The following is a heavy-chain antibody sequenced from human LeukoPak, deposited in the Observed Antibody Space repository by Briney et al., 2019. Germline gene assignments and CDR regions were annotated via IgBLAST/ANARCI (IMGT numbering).Heavy chain of an antibody. J-gene: IGHJ4*02. CDR3: ARSNTYYYDSQNFDY. CDR1: GGSISSYY. D-gene: IGHD3-22*01. Sequence: PSETLSLTCTVSGGSISSYYWSWIQQPPGKGLEWIGYIYYSGSTNYNPSLKSRVTISVDTSKNQFSLKLSSVTAADTAVYYCARSNTYYYDSQNFDYWGQGTLVTVSS. CDR2: IYYSGST. V-gene: IGHV4-59*01.